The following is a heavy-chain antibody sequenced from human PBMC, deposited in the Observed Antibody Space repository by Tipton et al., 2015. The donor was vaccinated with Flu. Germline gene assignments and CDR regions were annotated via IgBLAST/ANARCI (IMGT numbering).Heavy chain of an antibody. CDR3: ATRRDYYDSSEFDY. Sequence: LRLSCTVSGGSMSSFYWTWIRQPAGKGLEWIGRMYVSGSTKYNPSLKSRVTMSVDTPKNHFSLRLSSVTAADTAVYYCATRRDYYDSSEFDYWGQGALVTVSS. CDR2: MYVSGST. J-gene: IGHJ4*02. D-gene: IGHD3-22*01. CDR1: GGSMSSFY. V-gene: IGHV4-4*07.